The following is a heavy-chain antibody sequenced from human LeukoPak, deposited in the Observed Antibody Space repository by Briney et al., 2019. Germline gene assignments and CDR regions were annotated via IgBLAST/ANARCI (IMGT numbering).Heavy chain of an antibody. Sequence: GESLRLSCAASGFNFSSYWMSWVRQAPGKGLEWLANIKQDGSEKYYVDSVKGRFTISRDNAKNSLYLQMNSLRAEDTAVYYCARVNTQWLGPYYFDYWGQGTLVTVSS. V-gene: IGHV3-7*01. J-gene: IGHJ4*02. CDR3: ARVNTQWLGPYYFDY. CDR2: IKQDGSEK. D-gene: IGHD6-19*01. CDR1: GFNFSSYW.